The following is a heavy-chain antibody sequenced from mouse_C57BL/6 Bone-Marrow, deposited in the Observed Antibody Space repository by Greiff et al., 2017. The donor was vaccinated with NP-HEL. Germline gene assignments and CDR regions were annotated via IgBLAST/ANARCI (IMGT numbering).Heavy chain of an antibody. CDR2: ISSGGSYT. D-gene: IGHD3-3*01. V-gene: IGHV5-6*01. CDR3: ARPLFPLGDYFDD. Sequence: EVKLVESGGDLVKPGGSLKLSCAASGFTFSSYGMSWVRQTPDKRLEWVATISSGGSYTYYPDSVKGRFTISRDNAKNTLYLQMSSLKSEDTAMYYCARPLFPLGDYFDDWGQGTTLTVSS. J-gene: IGHJ2*01. CDR1: GFTFSSYG.